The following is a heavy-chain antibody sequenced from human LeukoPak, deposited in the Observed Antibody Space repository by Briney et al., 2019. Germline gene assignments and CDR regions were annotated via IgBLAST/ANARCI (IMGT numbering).Heavy chain of an antibody. Sequence: GGSLRLSCAASGFTFSSYGMHWVRQAPGKGLEWVAFIRYDGSNKYYADSVKGRFTISRDNSKNTLYLQMNSLRAEDTAVYYCAKGTITMVRGVIYYYYYMDVWGKGTTVTVSS. J-gene: IGHJ6*03. CDR3: AKGTITMVRGVIYYYYYMDV. CDR1: GFTFSSYG. V-gene: IGHV3-30*02. CDR2: IRYDGSNK. D-gene: IGHD3-10*01.